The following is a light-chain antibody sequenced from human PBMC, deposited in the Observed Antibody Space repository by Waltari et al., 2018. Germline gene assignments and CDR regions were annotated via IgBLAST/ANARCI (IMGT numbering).Light chain of an antibody. CDR2: KAS. V-gene: IGKV1-5*03. Sequence: DIQMTQSPSTLSASVGDRVTITCRASETISSWLAWYQQRPGNAPNLLIYKASRLGSGVPSRFSGSESGTEFTLTISSLQPEDFATYYCQQFNTYPWTFGQGTKVDI. CDR1: ETISSW. CDR3: QQFNTYPWT. J-gene: IGKJ1*01.